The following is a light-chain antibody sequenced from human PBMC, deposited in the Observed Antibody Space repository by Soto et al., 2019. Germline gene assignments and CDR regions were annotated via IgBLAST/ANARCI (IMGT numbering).Light chain of an antibody. V-gene: IGKV3-15*01. CDR3: QQRTSWLT. CDR1: QSIDSD. Sequence: EIVMTQSSATLSVSPGERVILSCRASQSIDSDLAWYQQKPGQAPRFLVYDASTRATGVPARFSGSGSGTEFTLTISRLQPEDFAVYYCQQRTSWLTFGGGTKVDIK. CDR2: DAS. J-gene: IGKJ4*01.